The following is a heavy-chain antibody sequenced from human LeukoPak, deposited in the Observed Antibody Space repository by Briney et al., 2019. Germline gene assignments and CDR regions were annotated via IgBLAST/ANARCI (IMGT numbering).Heavy chain of an antibody. V-gene: IGHV4-39*01. CDR3: AGGGVVVVAATAYDY. CDR2: IYYSGST. J-gene: IGHJ4*02. D-gene: IGHD2-15*01. Sequence: SETLSLTCTVSGGSISSSSYYWGWIRQPPGEGLGWIGSIYYSGSTYYNPSLKSRVTISVDTSKNQFSLKLSSVTAADTAVYYCAGGGVVVVAATAYDYWGQGTLVTVSS. CDR1: GGSISSSSYY.